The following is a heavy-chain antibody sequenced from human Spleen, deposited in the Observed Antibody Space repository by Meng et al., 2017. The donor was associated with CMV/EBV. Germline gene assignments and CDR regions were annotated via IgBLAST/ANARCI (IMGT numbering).Heavy chain of an antibody. CDR3: ARGTDFLTRNYWDFDL. V-gene: IGHV4-30-4*06. CDR1: GASSSAGYY. Sequence: GASSSAGYYWSWIRQHPGKGLEWIGNVYYTGSAYYNPSLKIRVSISVDTSKNQFSLRRSSVTAADTAIYYCARGTDFLTRNYWDFDLWGRGTLVTVSS. CDR2: VYYTGSA. D-gene: IGHD1-14*01. J-gene: IGHJ2*01.